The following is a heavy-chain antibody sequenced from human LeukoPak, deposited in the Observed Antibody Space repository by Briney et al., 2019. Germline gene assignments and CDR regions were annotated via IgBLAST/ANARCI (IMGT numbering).Heavy chain of an antibody. D-gene: IGHD4-17*01. CDR1: GYTFIRYY. V-gene: IGHV1-46*01. Sequence: ASVKVSCKASGYTFIRYYMHWVRQAPGQGLEWMGIINPSGGSTSYARKFQGRVTMTRDTSTSTVYMELSRLRSEDTAVYYCARGGYGDRIDYWGQGTLVSVSS. CDR2: INPSGGST. CDR3: ARGGYGDRIDY. J-gene: IGHJ4*02.